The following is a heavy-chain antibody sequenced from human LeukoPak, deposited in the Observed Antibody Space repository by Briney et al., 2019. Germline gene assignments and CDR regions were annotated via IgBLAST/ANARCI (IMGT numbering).Heavy chain of an antibody. Sequence: GGSLRLSCAASGFTVSSNYMSWVRQAPGKGLEWVSVIHSGGSTYYADSVKGRFIISRDNSKNTLYLQMNSLRAEDTAIYYCAKRFFSLGGYGLFDPWGQGTLVTVSS. V-gene: IGHV3-53*01. CDR2: IHSGGST. CDR1: GFTVSSNY. D-gene: IGHD5-12*01. J-gene: IGHJ5*02. CDR3: AKRFFSLGGYGLFDP.